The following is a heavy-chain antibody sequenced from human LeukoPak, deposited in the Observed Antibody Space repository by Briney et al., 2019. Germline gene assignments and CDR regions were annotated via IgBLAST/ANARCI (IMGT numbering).Heavy chain of an antibody. CDR3: AREDSSGYYEPFDY. J-gene: IGHJ4*02. D-gene: IGHD3-22*01. CDR1: GRSISSYY. Sequence: SETLSLTCTVSGRSISSYYWSWIRQPAGKGLEWVGQIYTSGSTNHNPSLKSRVTMSLSPSKNHFSLKLSSVTAADAAVYSCAREDSSGYYEPFDYWGQGTLVTVSS. CDR2: IYTSGST. V-gene: IGHV4-4*07.